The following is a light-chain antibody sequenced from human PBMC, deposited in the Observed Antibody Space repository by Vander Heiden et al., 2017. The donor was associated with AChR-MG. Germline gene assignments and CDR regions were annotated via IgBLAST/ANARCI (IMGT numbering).Light chain of an antibody. CDR1: QSLVYSDGKNY. V-gene: IGKV2-30*01. CDR3: RQGKHWPGT. J-gene: IGKJ1*01. Sequence: DVVLTQSPLCLPVTLGQPASISCRSSQSLVYSDGKNYLNWYQQRPGQSPRRLIYKVSNRDSGVPDRFSGSGSGTDFTLKISRVEAEDVGVYYCRQGKHWPGTFGQGTKVEIK. CDR2: KVS.